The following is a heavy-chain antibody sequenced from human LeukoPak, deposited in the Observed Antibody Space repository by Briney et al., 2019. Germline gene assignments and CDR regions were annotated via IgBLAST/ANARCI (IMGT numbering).Heavy chain of an antibody. V-gene: IGHV1-46*01. CDR3: ARDWAHGSFDL. D-gene: IGHD3-16*01. J-gene: IGHJ4*02. CDR2: INPGIFTT. Sequence: ASVKVSCKALGYPFTAFSLHWGRRAPGQGPDGMAIINPGIFTTTYAQKLQDRITVTSDTSTATVYMELRSLRLEDTAVYFCARDWAHGSFDLWGQGTLVTVSS. CDR1: GYPFTAFS.